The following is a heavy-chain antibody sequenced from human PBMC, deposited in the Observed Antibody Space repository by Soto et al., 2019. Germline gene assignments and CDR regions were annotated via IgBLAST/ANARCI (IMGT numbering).Heavy chain of an antibody. Sequence: EVHLLESGGGLVQPGGSLRLSCAASGFTFSTYGVYWVRQAPGKGLEWASSISLSGDTTSYADSVKSRFTISRDNSKNTLYLQMSSLRAEDTAVYYCARGYCGGGCYYFDYWGQGTLVTVSS. CDR3: ARGYCGGGCYYFDY. CDR2: ISLSGDTT. D-gene: IGHD2-21*02. J-gene: IGHJ4*02. CDR1: GFTFSTYG. V-gene: IGHV3-23*01.